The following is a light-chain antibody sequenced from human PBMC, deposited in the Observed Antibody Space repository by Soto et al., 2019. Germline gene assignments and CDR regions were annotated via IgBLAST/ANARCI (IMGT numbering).Light chain of an antibody. CDR2: DSS. CDR3: HQRSNWPPGYT. CDR1: QSVSSY. V-gene: IGKV3-11*01. Sequence: EIVLTQSPATLSLSPGERATHSCRASQSVSSYLAWYQQKPGQAPRLLIYDSSNRATGIPARFSGSGSGTDFTLTISSLEPEDFAVYYCHQRSNWPPGYTFGQGTKLEIK. J-gene: IGKJ2*01.